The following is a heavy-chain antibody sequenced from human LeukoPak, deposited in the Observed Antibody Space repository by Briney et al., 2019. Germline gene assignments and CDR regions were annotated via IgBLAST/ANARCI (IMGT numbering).Heavy chain of an antibody. Sequence: PSETLSLTCTVWGGSISSYYWSWIRQPPGKGLEWIGYIYYSGSTNYNPSLKSRVTISVDTSKNQFSLKLSSVTAADTAVYYCARDLGRRVGVWGQGTMVTVSS. CDR1: GGSISSYY. D-gene: IGHD3-10*01. V-gene: IGHV4-59*01. CDR2: IYYSGST. J-gene: IGHJ3*01. CDR3: ARDLGRRVGV.